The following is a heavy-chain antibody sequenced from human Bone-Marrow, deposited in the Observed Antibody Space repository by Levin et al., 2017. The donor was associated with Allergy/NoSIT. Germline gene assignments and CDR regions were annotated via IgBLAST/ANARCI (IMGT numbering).Heavy chain of an antibody. CDR3: ARARRRVTTYQSPHHYAMNV. J-gene: IGHJ6*02. CDR2: IIPIFATT. CDR1: GDTFSSYA. Sequence: KISCEASGDTFSSYALSWVRQAPGHGLEWMGGIIPIFATTNYAQNFLGRVTITADESTNTAYMELSSLRSEDTAVYYCARARRRVTTYQSPHHYAMNVWGQGTTVTVSS. V-gene: IGHV1-69*01. D-gene: IGHD4-17*01.